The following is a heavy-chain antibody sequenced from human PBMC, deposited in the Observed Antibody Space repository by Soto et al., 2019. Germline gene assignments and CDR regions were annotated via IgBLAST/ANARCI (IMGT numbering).Heavy chain of an antibody. V-gene: IGHV3-74*01. CDR2: INIEGSTT. CDR1: GFRFSNNA. J-gene: IGHJ4*02. Sequence: EVQLLESGGGVVQPGGSLRLSCAASGFRFSNNAMTWVRQAPGKGLVWVSRINIEGSTTDYADSVRGRFAISRDNAKNTLYLQINSLRDEDTAVYYCTRDRGGNFYGGFDYWGRGTLVTVSP. CDR3: TRDRGGNFYGGFDY. D-gene: IGHD1-26*01.